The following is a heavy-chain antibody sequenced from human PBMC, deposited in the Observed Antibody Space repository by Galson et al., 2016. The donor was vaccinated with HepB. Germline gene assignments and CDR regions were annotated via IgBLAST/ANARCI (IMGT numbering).Heavy chain of an antibody. V-gene: IGHV3-48*01. J-gene: IGHJ4*02. Sequence: SLRLSCAASGFTFSSDAMNWVRQAPGKGLAWVSYISSSSSAVYYADSVKGRFTISRDNAKISLYLQMDSLRAEDTAVYYCARDPVHCSGGSCYSGHDYWGQGTPVTVSS. D-gene: IGHD2-15*01. CDR2: ISSSSSAV. CDR3: ARDPVHCSGGSCYSGHDY. CDR1: GFTFSSDA.